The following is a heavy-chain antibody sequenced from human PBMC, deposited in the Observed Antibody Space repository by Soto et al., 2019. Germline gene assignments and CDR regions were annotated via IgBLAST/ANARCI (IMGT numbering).Heavy chain of an antibody. CDR2: INHSGST. D-gene: IGHD2-8*02. CDR3: ARDKITGLFDY. CDR1: GGTFSGYS. Sequence: PSETLSLTCAVYGGTFSGYSWPWIRQPPGTGLEWIGEINHSGSTNYNPSLKSRVTISVDTSKNQFSLRLTSVTAADTAVYYCARDKITGLFDYWGQGTLVPVSS. V-gene: IGHV4-34*01. J-gene: IGHJ4*02.